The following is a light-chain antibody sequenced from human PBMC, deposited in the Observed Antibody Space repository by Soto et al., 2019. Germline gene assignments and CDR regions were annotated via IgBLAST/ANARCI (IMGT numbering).Light chain of an antibody. CDR1: QGISNY. V-gene: IGKV1-27*01. Sequence: DIQMTQSPYSLSASVGDRVTVTCRASQGISNYLAWYQQKPGTVPKLLIYAASTLQSGVPPRFSGRGYGTDFTLPISILQPEDVATYCGQQYNGAPPFTFGPGTKVDIK. J-gene: IGKJ3*01. CDR3: QQYNGAPPFT. CDR2: AAS.